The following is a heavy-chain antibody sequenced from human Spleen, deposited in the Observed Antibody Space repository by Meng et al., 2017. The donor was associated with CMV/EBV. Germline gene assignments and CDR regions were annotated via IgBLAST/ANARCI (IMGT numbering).Heavy chain of an antibody. D-gene: IGHD2-2*01. CDR3: ASYCSSSSCYVLRTFDY. CDR1: GFTFRSYS. Sequence: GGSLRLSCAASGFTFRSYSMNWVRQAPGKGLEWVSYISSSSSYIYYADSVKGRFTISRDNAKNSLYLQMNSLRAEDTAVYFCASYCSSSSCYVLRTFDYWGQGTLVTVSS. V-gene: IGHV3-21*05. CDR2: ISSSSSYI. J-gene: IGHJ4*02.